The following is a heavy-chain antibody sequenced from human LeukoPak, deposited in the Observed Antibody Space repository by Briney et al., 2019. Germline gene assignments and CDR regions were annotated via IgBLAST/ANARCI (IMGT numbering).Heavy chain of an antibody. CDR3: ARDSRRYCSSTSCHAGPPGYYYYGMDV. V-gene: IGHV1-69*13. J-gene: IGHJ6*02. D-gene: IGHD2-2*01. Sequence: SVKVSCKASGGTFSSYAISWVRQAPGQGPEWMGGIIPIFGTANYAQKFQGRVTITADESTSTAYMELSSLRSEDTAVYYCARDSRRYCSSTSCHAGPPGYYYYGMDVWGQGTTVTVSS. CDR1: GGTFSSYA. CDR2: IIPIFGTA.